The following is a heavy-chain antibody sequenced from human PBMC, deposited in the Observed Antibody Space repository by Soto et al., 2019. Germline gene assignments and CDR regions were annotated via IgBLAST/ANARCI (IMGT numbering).Heavy chain of an antibody. CDR3: ARYRLVDYYYYGMDV. D-gene: IGHD2-15*01. CDR1: GFTFSSYG. V-gene: IGHV3-33*01. J-gene: IGHJ6*02. Sequence: QVQLVESGGGVVQPGRSLRLSCAASGFTFSSYGMHWVRQAPGKGLEWVAVIWYDGSNKYYADSVKGRFTISRDNSKNTLYLQMNSLRAEDTAVYYCARYRLVDYYYYGMDVWGQGTTVTVSS. CDR2: IWYDGSNK.